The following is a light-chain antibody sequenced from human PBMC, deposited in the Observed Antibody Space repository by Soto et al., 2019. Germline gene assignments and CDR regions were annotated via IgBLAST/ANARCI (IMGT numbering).Light chain of an antibody. CDR1: SSDVGGYNY. CDR3: SSYTTSNTLQIV. CDR2: DVS. V-gene: IGLV2-14*03. J-gene: IGLJ1*01. Sequence: QSVLTQPASVCGSPGQSINISCTGTSSDVGGYNYVSWYQHHPGKAPKLIIYDVSNTPSRVSNPFSGSKSGNTASLTISGLQPEDESFYYCSSYTTSNTLQIVFGTRTKFTV.